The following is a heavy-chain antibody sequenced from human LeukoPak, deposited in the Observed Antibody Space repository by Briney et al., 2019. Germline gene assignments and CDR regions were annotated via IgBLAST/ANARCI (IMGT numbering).Heavy chain of an antibody. V-gene: IGHV1-24*01. CDR1: GYTLTELS. CDR2: FDPENGDT. CDR3: ATLAPLGMFQSSYYGSGRYGYYMDV. Sequence: ASVKVSCKVSGYTLTELSIHWVRQAPGEGLEWVGGFDPENGDTIYAQKFQGRVTMTQEPSTDTAYMELSSLRSDDTAVYYCATLAPLGMFQSSYYGSGRYGYYMDVWGKGTTVTISS. D-gene: IGHD3-10*01. J-gene: IGHJ6*03.